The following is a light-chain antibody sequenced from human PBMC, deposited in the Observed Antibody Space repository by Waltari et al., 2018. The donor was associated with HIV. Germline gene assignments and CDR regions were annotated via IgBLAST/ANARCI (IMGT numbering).Light chain of an antibody. CDR3: QQYETYYT. V-gene: IGKV1-5*03. Sequence: DIKMTQSPSVVSASLGDRITISCRASQNVNTWVAWYQQKPGKAPKLRIHTASTLARGVPSRFSGRGSGAVFTLTIAGLQPDDYGTYYCQQYETYYTFGLGTNVE. J-gene: IGKJ2*01. CDR1: QNVNTW. CDR2: TAS.